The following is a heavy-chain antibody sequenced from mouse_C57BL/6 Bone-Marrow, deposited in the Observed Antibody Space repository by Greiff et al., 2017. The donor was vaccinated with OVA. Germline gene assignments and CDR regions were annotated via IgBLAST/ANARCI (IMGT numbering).Heavy chain of an antibody. J-gene: IGHJ1*03. D-gene: IGHD4-1*01. Sequence: QVHVKQSGAELVKPGASVKLSCKASGYTFTSYWMQWVKQRPGQGLEWIGEIDPSDSYTNYNQKFKGKATLTVDTSSSTAYMQLSSLTSEDSAVYYCVGIRYFDVWGTGTTVTVSS. V-gene: IGHV1-50*01. CDR2: IDPSDSYT. CDR3: VGIRYFDV. CDR1: GYTFTSYW.